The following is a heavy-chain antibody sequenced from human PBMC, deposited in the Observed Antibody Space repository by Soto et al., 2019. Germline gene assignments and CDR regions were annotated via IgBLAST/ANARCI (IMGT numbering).Heavy chain of an antibody. J-gene: IGHJ3*02. CDR1: GGSISSGGYY. D-gene: IGHD3-3*01. CDR2: IYYSGST. V-gene: IGHV4-31*03. Sequence: SGTPSLTCTVSGGSISSGGYYWSWIRQHPGKGLEWIGYIYYSGSTYYSPSLKSRVTLSLDTSKNQFSLKLSSVTAADTAVYYCARDSPYDFWSGYSNAFDIWGQGTMVT. CDR3: ARDSPYDFWSGYSNAFDI.